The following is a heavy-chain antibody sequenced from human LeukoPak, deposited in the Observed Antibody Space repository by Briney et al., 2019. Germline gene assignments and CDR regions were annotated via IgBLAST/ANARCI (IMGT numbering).Heavy chain of an antibody. CDR2: IYTSGST. J-gene: IGHJ5*02. Sequence: PSETLSLTCTVSGDSISSGNYYWTWIRQPAGEGLEWIGRIYTSGSTYYNPSLKSRVTISVDTSKNQFSLKVSSVTAADTAVYYCARPTGTTSWFDPWGQGTLVTVSS. D-gene: IGHD1-1*01. CDR1: GDSISSGNYY. V-gene: IGHV4-61*02. CDR3: ARPTGTTSWFDP.